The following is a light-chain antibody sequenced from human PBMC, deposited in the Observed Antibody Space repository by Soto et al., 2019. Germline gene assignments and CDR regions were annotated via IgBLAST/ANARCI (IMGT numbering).Light chain of an antibody. CDR1: SEYSHYA. CDR3: QSWGAGYRV. CDR2: VNRDGSH. J-gene: IGLJ3*02. Sequence: QSVLTQSPSASASLGASIKLTCTLNSEYSHYAIAWHQQYPGRGPRFLMKVNRDGSHNKGDGIPDRFSGSRSGAECYLTISSLQSEDEADSYCQSWGAGYRVFGRGTKLTVL. V-gene: IGLV4-69*01.